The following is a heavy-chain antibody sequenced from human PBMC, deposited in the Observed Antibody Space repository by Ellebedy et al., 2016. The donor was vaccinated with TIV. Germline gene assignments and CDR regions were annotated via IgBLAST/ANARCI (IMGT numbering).Heavy chain of an antibody. CDR2: LDGLDSYT. V-gene: IGHV5-10-1*01. J-gene: IGHJ4*02. D-gene: IGHD4-23*01. CDR3: AAGSFGGNSLDF. Sequence: GESLKISCKGSGFSFSSYWISWVRQVPGKGLEWMGKLDGLDSYTTYGPSFQGHVTFSADRSISTVYLQWRGLNSSDTAIYFCAAGSFGGNSLDFWGQGTLVTVSS. CDR1: GFSFSSYW.